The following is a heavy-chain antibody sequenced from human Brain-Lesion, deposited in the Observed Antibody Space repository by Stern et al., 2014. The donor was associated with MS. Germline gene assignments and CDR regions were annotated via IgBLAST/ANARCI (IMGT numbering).Heavy chain of an antibody. CDR3: ARVYNTIYGIVTQRGSGMDV. V-gene: IGHV3-7*01. CDR1: GFTFGNYW. J-gene: IGHJ6*02. Sequence: EVQLVESGGGLVQPGGSLTISCTAAGFTFGNYWMTWVRQAPGTGLEWVAHIKEDGNEKNYVDSVKGRFTISRENARNSLYLQMNSLRVEDTALYYCARVYNTIYGIVTQRGSGMDVWGQGTTVIVSS. CDR2: IKEDGNEK. D-gene: IGHD3-3*01.